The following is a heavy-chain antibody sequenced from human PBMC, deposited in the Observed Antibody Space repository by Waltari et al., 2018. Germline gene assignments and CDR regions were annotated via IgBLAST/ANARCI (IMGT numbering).Heavy chain of an antibody. J-gene: IGHJ4*02. V-gene: IGHV3-43D*03. Sequence: LVESGGVVVQPGGSLRLSCAASGFTFDDYAMHWVRQAPGKGLEWVSLISWEGSTTSYADSVKGRFTISRDNSKNSLYLQMNSLRAEDNALYYCAEDSRGYSGWVDYWGQGTLVTVSS. D-gene: IGHD6-19*01. CDR3: AEDSRGYSGWVDY. CDR2: ISWEGSTT. CDR1: GFTFDDYA.